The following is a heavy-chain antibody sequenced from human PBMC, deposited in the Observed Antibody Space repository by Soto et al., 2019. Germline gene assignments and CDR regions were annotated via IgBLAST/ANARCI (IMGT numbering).Heavy chain of an antibody. CDR1: GYAFSGYY. CDR2: MTLPSGGT. CDR3: ARVKAIVAVTSTRADAFDI. V-gene: IGHV1-2*02. J-gene: IGHJ3*02. D-gene: IGHD2-21*02. Sequence: ASVKVSCKASGYAFSGYYMYWVRQAPGHGLEWMGWMTLPSGGTIYAQKFPGRVTMTRDTSISTAYMELSRLRSDVTAVYSCARVKAIVAVTSTRADAFDIWGKGTMVTVS.